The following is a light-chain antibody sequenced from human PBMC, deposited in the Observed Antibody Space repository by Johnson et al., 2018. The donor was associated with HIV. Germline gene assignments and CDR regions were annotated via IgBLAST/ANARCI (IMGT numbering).Light chain of an antibody. CDR2: ENN. CDR3: GTWDSSLSSGYV. J-gene: IGLJ1*01. Sequence: VLTQPPSVSAAPGQKVTISCSGSSSNIGNNYVSWYQQLPGTAPKLLIYENNKRPSGIPDRFSGSKSGTSATLGITGLQTGDEADYYCGTWDSSLSSGYVFGTGTKVTVL. CDR1: SSNIGNNY. V-gene: IGLV1-51*02.